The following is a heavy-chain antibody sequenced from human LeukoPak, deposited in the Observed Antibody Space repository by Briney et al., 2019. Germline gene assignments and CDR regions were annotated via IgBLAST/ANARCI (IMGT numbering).Heavy chain of an antibody. CDR2: FGPEDGET. V-gene: IGHV1-24*01. D-gene: IGHD1-26*01. J-gene: IGHJ4*02. Sequence: ASVKVSCKVSGYTLTELSMHWVRQAPGKGLEWMGGFGPEDGETIYAQKFQGRVTMTEDTSTDTAYMELSSLRSEDTAVYYCATDSGVVGTAPFDYWGQGTLVTVSS. CDR1: GYTLTELS. CDR3: ATDSGVVGTAPFDY.